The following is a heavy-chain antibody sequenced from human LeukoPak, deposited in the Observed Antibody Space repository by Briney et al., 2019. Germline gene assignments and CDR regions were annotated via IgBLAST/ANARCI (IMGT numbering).Heavy chain of an antibody. V-gene: IGHV4-61*08. D-gene: IGHD6-13*01. CDR2: VHYSGTT. J-gene: IGHJ4*02. Sequence: PSQTLSLTCTVSGGSISSGGYYWSWIRQPPGKGLEWIGYVHYSGTTNYSPSLKSRVTMSVDTSKNQFSLKVISVTAADAAVYYCARGPSSSWYLVEYWGQGTLVTVSS. CDR1: GGSISSGGYY. CDR3: ARGPSSSWYLVEY.